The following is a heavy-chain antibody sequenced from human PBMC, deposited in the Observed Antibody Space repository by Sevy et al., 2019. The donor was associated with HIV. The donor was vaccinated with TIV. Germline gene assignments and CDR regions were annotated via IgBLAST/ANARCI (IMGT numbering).Heavy chain of an antibody. CDR2: IIPKYGTA. V-gene: IGHV1-69*13. CDR1: GGTFSSYA. CDR3: AREWELGGMDV. Sequence: ASVKVSCKASGGTFSSYAISWVRQAPGQGLEWMGVIIPKYGTANYAQKFQDRVTITADESTSTAYMEQSSLRSEDTAVYYCAREWELGGMDVWGQGTTVTVSS. J-gene: IGHJ6*02. D-gene: IGHD1-26*01.